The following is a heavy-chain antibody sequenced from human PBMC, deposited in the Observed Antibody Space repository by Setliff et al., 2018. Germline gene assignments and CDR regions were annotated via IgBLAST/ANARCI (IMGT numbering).Heavy chain of an antibody. CDR3: ARSPGRGGYSPVSGKSAYYYMDV. CDR2: INHSGST. D-gene: IGHD3-22*01. Sequence: SETLSLTCAVYGGSFSGYYWSWIRQPPGKGLEWIGEINHSGSTNYNPSLKSRVTISVDTSKNQFSLKLSSVTAADTAVYYCARSPGRGGYSPVSGKSAYYYMDVWGKGTTVTVSS. CDR1: GGSFSGYY. J-gene: IGHJ6*03. V-gene: IGHV4-34*01.